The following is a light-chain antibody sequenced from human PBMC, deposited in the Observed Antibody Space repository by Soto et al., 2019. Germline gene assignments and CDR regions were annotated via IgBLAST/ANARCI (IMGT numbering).Light chain of an antibody. CDR1: QGIRSA. V-gene: IGKV1-6*01. CDR3: LLDYSYFWA. Sequence: AAKVDNTPSSLSASVRDRRTITCRTSQGIRSALGWYQQKPGKVPKLLIYAASTLQSGVPSRFSGSGSGGDFTLTISSLQPEDFATYYCLLDYSYFWAFGQGTKVDIK. J-gene: IGKJ1*01. CDR2: AAS.